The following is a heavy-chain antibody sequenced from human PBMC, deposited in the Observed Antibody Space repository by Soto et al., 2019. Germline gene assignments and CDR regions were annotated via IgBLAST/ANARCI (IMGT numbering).Heavy chain of an antibody. D-gene: IGHD6-25*01. V-gene: IGHV4-31*03. J-gene: IGHJ6*02. Sequence: QVQLQESGPGLVKPSQTLSLTCTVSGGSISSGGYYWSGIRQHPGKGLEWIGYIYYSGSTYYNPSLKRRVTRSVDTYKNQFSLKLRSVTAAATAMYYCAREGGPPYDYCGMDVWGQGTTVTVSS. CDR1: GGSISSGGYY. CDR3: AREGGPPYDYCGMDV. CDR2: IYYSGST.